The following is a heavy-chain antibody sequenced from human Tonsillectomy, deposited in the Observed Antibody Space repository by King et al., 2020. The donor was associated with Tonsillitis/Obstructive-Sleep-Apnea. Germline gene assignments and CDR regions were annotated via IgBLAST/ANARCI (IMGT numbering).Heavy chain of an antibody. CDR1: GYNFPSYW. V-gene: IGHV5-51*01. CDR2: IYPGDSDT. J-gene: IGHJ6*03. CDR3: ARLPDYHYYYYMDV. Sequence: VQLVESGAEVKKPGESLKISCKGSGYNFPSYWIAWVRQMPGKGLEWMGIIYPGDSDTRYSPSFQGQVTISADKSISTAYLQWSTLKASDSAMYYCARLPDYHYYYYMDVWGKGTTVTVSS. D-gene: IGHD3-16*01.